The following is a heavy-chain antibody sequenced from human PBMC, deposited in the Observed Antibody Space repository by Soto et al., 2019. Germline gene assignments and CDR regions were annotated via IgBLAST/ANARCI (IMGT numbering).Heavy chain of an antibody. V-gene: IGHV5-51*01. Sequence: GEAMNISCKASGYSFSFYWIGWVRQMPGKGLEWMAIMYPDDSDIRYSPSFEAHVTISADKSTSTAFLQWSSLKASDTAMYYCATAYVYDFENSNYYRDAFDIWGQGILVTVS. J-gene: IGHJ3*02. D-gene: IGHD3-22*01. CDR2: MYPDDSDI. CDR3: ATAYVYDFENSNYYRDAFDI. CDR1: GYSFSFYW.